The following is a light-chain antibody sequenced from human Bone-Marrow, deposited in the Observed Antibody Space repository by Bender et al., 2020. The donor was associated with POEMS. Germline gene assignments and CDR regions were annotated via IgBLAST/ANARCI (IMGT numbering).Light chain of an antibody. V-gene: IGLV3-21*02. Sequence: SSMLTQSPSVSVATGQTSRISCGGGDIGTKSVHWYQQKPGQAPVLLVYDDSDRPSGIPERFSGAHSGNTAALTISGVEAGDEADYYCHVWDSSGEHFVFGTGTRVTVL. CDR3: HVWDSSGEHFV. CDR1: DIGTKS. J-gene: IGLJ1*01. CDR2: DDS.